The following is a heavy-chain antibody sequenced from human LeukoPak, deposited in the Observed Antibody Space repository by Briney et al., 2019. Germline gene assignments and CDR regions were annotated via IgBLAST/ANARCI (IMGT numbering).Heavy chain of an antibody. J-gene: IGHJ3*02. D-gene: IGHD6-19*01. CDR2: IHTGGST. Sequence: GGSLRLSCAASGFTVSSNYMSWVRRAPGKGLEWVSVIHTGGSTYYADSVKGRFTISRDNSKNTLYLQMNSLRAEDTAVYYCAKDYRKQWLVPSAFDIWGQGTMVTVSS. V-gene: IGHV3-53*05. CDR1: GFTVSSNY. CDR3: AKDYRKQWLVPSAFDI.